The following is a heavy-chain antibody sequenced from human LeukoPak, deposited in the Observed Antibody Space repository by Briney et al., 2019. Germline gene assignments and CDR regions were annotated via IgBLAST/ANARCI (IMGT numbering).Heavy chain of an antibody. CDR3: ARDPYRGSYYGLESELFQH. CDR2: ISGSGGST. V-gene: IGHV3-23*01. J-gene: IGHJ1*01. CDR1: GFTFSSYA. Sequence: GGSLRLSCAASGFTFSSYAMSWVRQAPGKGLEWVSAISGSGGSTYYADSVKGRFTISRDNAKNSLYLQMNSLRAEDTAVYYCARDPYRGSYYGLESELFQHWGQGTLVTVSS. D-gene: IGHD1-26*01.